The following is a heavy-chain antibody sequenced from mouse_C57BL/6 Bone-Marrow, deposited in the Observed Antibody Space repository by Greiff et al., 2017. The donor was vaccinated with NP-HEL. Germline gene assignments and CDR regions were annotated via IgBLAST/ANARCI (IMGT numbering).Heavy chain of an antibody. V-gene: IGHV4-1*01. J-gene: IGHJ1*03. CDR1: GIDFSRYW. Sequence: EVQRVESGGGLVQPGGSLKLSCAASGIDFSRYWMSWVRRAPGKGLEWIGEINPDSSTINYAPSLKDKFIISRDNAKNTLYLQMSKVRSEDTALYYCARPYYYGSSYGGYFDVWGTGTTVTVSS. CDR2: INPDSSTI. CDR3: ARPYYYGSSYGGYFDV. D-gene: IGHD1-1*01.